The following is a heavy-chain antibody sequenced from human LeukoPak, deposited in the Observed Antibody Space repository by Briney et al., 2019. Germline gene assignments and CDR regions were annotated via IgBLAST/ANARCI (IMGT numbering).Heavy chain of an antibody. J-gene: IGHJ4*02. CDR1: GFAVNGDN. CDR3: ARAGRGYSYGYEFLFDY. Sequence: GGSLRLSCAASGFAVNGDNMSWVRQAPGKRLEWVSVIYSGGSTYYADSVKGRFTISRDNSKNTLYVQMNSLRAEDTAVYYCARAGRGYSYGYEFLFDYWGQGMLVTVSS. D-gene: IGHD5-18*01. V-gene: IGHV3-66*01. CDR2: IYSGGST.